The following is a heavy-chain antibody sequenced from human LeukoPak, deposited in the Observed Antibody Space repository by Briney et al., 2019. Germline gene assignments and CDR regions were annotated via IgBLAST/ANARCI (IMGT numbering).Heavy chain of an antibody. CDR2: VNHSGST. D-gene: IGHD4/OR15-4a*01. J-gene: IGHJ4*02. CDR1: GASFNNYY. Sequence: SETLSLTCAVYGASFNNYYWSWIRRPPGKGLEWIGEVNHSGSTLYNPSLKSRVTISLDTSNNRFSLRLNSVTAADTAVYYCARGPSPNADPFDSWGQGTLITVSS. CDR3: ARGPSPNADPFDS. V-gene: IGHV4-34*01.